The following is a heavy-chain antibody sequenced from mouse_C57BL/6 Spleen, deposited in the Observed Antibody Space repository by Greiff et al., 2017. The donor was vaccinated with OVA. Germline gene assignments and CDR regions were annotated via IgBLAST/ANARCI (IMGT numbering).Heavy chain of an antibody. CDR1: GYSITSGYY. CDR3: AREGEGYFDY. Sequence: EVKVEESGPGLVKPSQSLSLTCSVTGYSITSGYYWNWIRQFPGNKLEWMGYISYDGSNNYNPSLKNRISITRDTSKNQFFLKLNSVTTEDTATYYCAREGEGYFDYWGQGTTLTVSS. V-gene: IGHV3-6*01. J-gene: IGHJ2*01. CDR2: ISYDGSN.